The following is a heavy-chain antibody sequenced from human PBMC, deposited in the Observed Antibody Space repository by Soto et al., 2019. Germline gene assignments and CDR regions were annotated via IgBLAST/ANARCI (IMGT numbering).Heavy chain of an antibody. Sequence: GGSLRLSCPATGFTFSTCAMNWVRQAPGRGLEWVSYISDDGASIYYADSLKGRFTISRDNAKNSLSLQMNNLRAEDTAVYYCARENSVQAWLHHFDHWGLGTLVTVSS. CDR1: GFTFSTCA. CDR2: ISDDGASI. CDR3: ARENSVQAWLHHFDH. D-gene: IGHD5-18*01. V-gene: IGHV3-48*04. J-gene: IGHJ4*02.